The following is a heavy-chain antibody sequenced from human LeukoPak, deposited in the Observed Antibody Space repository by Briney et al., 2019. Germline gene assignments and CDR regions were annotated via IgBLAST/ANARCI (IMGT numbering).Heavy chain of an antibody. V-gene: IGHV3-48*03. D-gene: IGHD3-10*01. J-gene: IGHJ6*02. Sequence: PGGSLRLSCAASGFTFSSYEMNWVRQAPGKGLEWVSYISSSGSTMYYADSVKGRFTISRDNAKNSLYLQMNSLRAEDTAVYYCARDAPYYYGSGSLYYYYGMDVWGQGTTVTVSS. CDR3: ARDAPYYYGSGSLYYYYGMDV. CDR2: ISSSGSTM. CDR1: GFTFSSYE.